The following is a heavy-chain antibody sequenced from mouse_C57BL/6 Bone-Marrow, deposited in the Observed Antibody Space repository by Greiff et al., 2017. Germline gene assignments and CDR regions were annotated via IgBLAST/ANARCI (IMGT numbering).Heavy chain of an antibody. CDR3: TTAVVDAMDY. Sequence: EVQLQQSGAELVRPGASVKLSCTASGFNIKDDYMHWVKQRPEQGLEWIGWIDPENGDTDYASKFQGKAPITAYTSSNTAYLQLSSLTSEDTAVYYCTTAVVDAMDYWGQGTSVTVSS. J-gene: IGHJ4*01. V-gene: IGHV14-4*01. D-gene: IGHD1-1*01. CDR2: IDPENGDT. CDR1: GFNIKDDY.